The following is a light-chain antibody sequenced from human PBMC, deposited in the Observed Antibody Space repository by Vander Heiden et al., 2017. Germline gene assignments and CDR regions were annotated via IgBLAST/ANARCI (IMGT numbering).Light chain of an antibody. V-gene: IGKV1-39*01. J-gene: IGKJ3*01. CDR1: QSIISY. CDR2: AAS. CDR3: QQSYSTLLT. Sequence: DSQMTQSPSSLSASVGDRVTNTCRASQSIISYLNWYQQKPGKAPKLLIYAASSLQSGVPSRFSGSGSGTDFTLTISSLQPEDFATYYCQQSYSTLLTFGPGTKVDIK.